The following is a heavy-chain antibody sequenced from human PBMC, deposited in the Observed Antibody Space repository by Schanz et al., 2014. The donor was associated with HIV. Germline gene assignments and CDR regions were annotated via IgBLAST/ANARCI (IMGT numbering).Heavy chain of an antibody. Sequence: QVQLVQSGAEVKKPGASVKVSCKASGYTLSTYHMHWVRQAPGQGLEWMGGIIPVFGTTNYAQKFQGRVTITADKSTSTAYMELSSLRSEDTAVYYCARGECDFWSGYCPHFHYFDLDVWGPGTSVTVSS. CDR3: ARGECDFWSGYCPHFHYFDLDV. CDR2: IIPVFGTT. V-gene: IGHV1-69*06. D-gene: IGHD3-3*01. J-gene: IGHJ6*02. CDR1: GYTLSTYH.